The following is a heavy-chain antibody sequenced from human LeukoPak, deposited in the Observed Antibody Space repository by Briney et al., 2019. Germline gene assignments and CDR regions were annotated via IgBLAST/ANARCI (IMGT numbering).Heavy chain of an antibody. J-gene: IGHJ4*02. CDR3: ASGIKDDYVWGSPRTYFDY. D-gene: IGHD3-16*01. Sequence: SETLSLTCTVSSGSISSGAFYCNWLRQHPGKGLEWIGYIYYNGGTYYNPSLKSRLSISVDTSKNQFSLKLSSVTAADTAVYYCASGIKDDYVWGSPRTYFDYWGQGALVTVSP. V-gene: IGHV4-31*03. CDR2: IYYNGGT. CDR1: SGSISSGAFY.